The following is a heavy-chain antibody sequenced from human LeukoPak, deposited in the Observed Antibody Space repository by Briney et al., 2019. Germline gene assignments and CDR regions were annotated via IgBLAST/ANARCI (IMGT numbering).Heavy chain of an antibody. Sequence: ASVKVSCKASGYTFTSYGISWVRQAPGKGLEWMGGFDPEDGETIYAQKFQGRVTMTEDTSTDTAYMELSSLRSEDTAVYYCATGVTDFWSGYNDYWGQGTLVTVSS. CDR2: FDPEDGET. J-gene: IGHJ4*02. CDR3: ATGVTDFWSGYNDY. V-gene: IGHV1-24*01. CDR1: GYTFTSYG. D-gene: IGHD3-3*01.